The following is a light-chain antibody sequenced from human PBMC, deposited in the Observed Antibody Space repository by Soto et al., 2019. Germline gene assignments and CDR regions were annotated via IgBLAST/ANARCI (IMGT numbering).Light chain of an antibody. J-gene: IGKJ1*01. CDR3: QRYNSNPWT. CDR1: QRVNGW. Sequence: DIQMTQSPSTLSASVGDRVTITCRASQRVNGWLAWYQQKPGKAPKLLIYAASNLESGVPSRCSGSGSGTEFTLTISSLQPDDFATYYCQRYNSNPWTFGRGTKVDVK. CDR2: AAS. V-gene: IGKV1-5*01.